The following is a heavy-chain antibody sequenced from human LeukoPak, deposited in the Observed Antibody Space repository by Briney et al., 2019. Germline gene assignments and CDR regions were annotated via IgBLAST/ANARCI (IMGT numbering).Heavy chain of an antibody. J-gene: IGHJ4*02. CDR1: GGSISSGGFF. D-gene: IGHD3-3*01. Sequence: PSETLSLTCSVSGGSISSGGFFWSWIRQSPGKGLECIGYIYYTGSTYYNPSLKSRLTMSVDTSKNQFSLKLTGLTAADTAVYYCARGLEWLLYPFDYWGQGTLVTVSS. V-gene: IGHV4-30-4*01. CDR2: IYYTGST. CDR3: ARGLEWLLYPFDY.